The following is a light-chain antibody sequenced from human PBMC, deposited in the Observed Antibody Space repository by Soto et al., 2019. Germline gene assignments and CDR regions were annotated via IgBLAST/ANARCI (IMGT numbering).Light chain of an antibody. CDR2: LNSDGSH. V-gene: IGLV4-69*01. Sequence: QPVLTQSPSASASLGASVKLTCPLSSGHSNYAIACHQQQSEKGPRYLMKLNSDGSHSKGDGIPDRFSGSSSGAERYLTISSLQSEDEAEYYCQTWGSGIVVFGGGTKLTVL. CDR1: SGHSNYA. J-gene: IGLJ2*01. CDR3: QTWGSGIVV.